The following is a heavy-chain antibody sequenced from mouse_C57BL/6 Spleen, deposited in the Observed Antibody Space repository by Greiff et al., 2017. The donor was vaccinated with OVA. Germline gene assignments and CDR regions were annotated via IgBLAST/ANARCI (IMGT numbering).Heavy chain of an antibody. J-gene: IGHJ2*01. CDR2: ISDGGSYT. V-gene: IGHV5-4*03. CDR3: ARSRDPHYFDY. Sequence: EVKVEESGGGLVKPGGSLKLSCAASGFTFSSYAMSWVRQTPEKRLEWVATISDGGSYTYYPDNVKGRFTISRDNAKNNLYLQMSHLKSEDTAMYYCARSRDPHYFDYWGQGTTLTVSS. CDR1: GFTFSSYA.